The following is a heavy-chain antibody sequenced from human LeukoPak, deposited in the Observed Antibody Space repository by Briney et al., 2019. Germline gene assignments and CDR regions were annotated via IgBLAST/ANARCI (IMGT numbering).Heavy chain of an antibody. Sequence: SGPTLVNPTQTLTLTCTFSGFSLSTSGVGVGWIRQPPGKALEWLALIYWDDDKRYSPSLKSRLTITKDTSKNQVVLTMTNMDPVDTATYYCALRSGYPSGLAKNDAFDIWGQGTMVTVSS. J-gene: IGHJ3*02. CDR2: IYWDDDK. CDR1: GFSLSTSGVG. D-gene: IGHD3-3*01. CDR3: ALRSGYPSGLAKNDAFDI. V-gene: IGHV2-5*02.